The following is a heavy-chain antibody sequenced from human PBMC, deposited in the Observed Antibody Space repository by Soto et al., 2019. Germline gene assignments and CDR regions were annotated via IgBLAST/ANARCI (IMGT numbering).Heavy chain of an antibody. CDR1: GSTFSSYA. CDR3: ARDRQFSHPRGGMDV. D-gene: IGHD3-10*01. V-gene: IGHV3-23*01. CDR2: ISGTGYNT. Sequence: GGSLRLSCAASGSTFSSYAMNWVRQAPGKGLERVSAISGTGYNTYYADSLKGRFTISRDNSKNTLSLQMNSLRAEDTAVYYCARDRQFSHPRGGMDVWGQGTTVTVSS. J-gene: IGHJ6*02.